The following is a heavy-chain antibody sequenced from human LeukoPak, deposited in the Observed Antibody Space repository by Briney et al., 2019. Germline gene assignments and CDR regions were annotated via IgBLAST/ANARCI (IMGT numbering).Heavy chain of an antibody. CDR2: IRYDGSNK. J-gene: IGHJ4*02. CDR3: AKDSSYDSSGYEDY. V-gene: IGHV3-30*02. D-gene: IGHD3-22*01. CDR1: GFTFDTYW. Sequence: GGSLRLSCAASGFTFDTYWMSWVRQAPGKGLEWVAFIRYDGSNKYYADSVKGRFTISRDNSKNTLYLQMNSLRAEDTAVYYCAKDSSYDSSGYEDYWGQGTLVTVSS.